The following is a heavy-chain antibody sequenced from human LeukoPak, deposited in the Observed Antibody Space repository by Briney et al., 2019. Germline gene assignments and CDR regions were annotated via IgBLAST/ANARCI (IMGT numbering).Heavy chain of an antibody. CDR3: ARVRGYSGYEADYYYYYMDV. Sequence: ASVKVSCKASGYTFTSYGISWVRQAPGQGLEWMGWISAYNGNTNYAQKLQGRVTMTTDTSTSTAYMELRSLRSDDTAVYYCARVRGYSGYEADYYYYYMDVWGKGTTVTVSS. CDR2: ISAYNGNT. V-gene: IGHV1-18*01. D-gene: IGHD5-12*01. CDR1: GYTFTSYG. J-gene: IGHJ6*03.